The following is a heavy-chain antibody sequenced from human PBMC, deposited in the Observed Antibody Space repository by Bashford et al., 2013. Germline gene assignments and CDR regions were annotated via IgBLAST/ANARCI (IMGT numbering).Heavy chain of an antibody. J-gene: IGHJ5*02. D-gene: IGHD3-16*01. CDR2: IYPGDSQT. V-gene: IGHV5-51*01. CDR3: ARGGDYEYGGLATSGWFDA. Sequence: WVRQMPGKGLEWMGLIYPGDSQTTYSPSFQGRFTISRDNSKDTLYLRLNSVRADDSGVYYCARGGDYEYGGLATSGWFDAWSPGTLVTVSS.